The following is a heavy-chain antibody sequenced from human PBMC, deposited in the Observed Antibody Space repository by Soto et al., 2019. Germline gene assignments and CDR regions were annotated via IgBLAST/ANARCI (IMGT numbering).Heavy chain of an antibody. CDR2: ISYRGST. CDR1: AGSITTSY. Sequence: LSLTCTVSAGSITTSYWSWIRQPLGKALEWIGYISYRGSTNYNPSLKSRLTISIDTSKSQISLKLTSMTTADTAVYYCASSGIVGREVNTWFDPWGQGTLVTVSS. V-gene: IGHV4-59*01. D-gene: IGHD3-22*01. J-gene: IGHJ5*02. CDR3: ASSGIVGREVNTWFDP.